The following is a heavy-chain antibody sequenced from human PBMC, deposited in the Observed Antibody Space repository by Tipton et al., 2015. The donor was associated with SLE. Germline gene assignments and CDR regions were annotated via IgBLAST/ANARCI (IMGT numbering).Heavy chain of an antibody. Sequence: TLSLTCTVSGGSINSIYCYWSWIRQPPGKGLEWIGYIYYSGSTNYNPSLKSRVTISVDTSKNQFSLKLSSVTAADTAVYYCAREIAAAGRGDWFDPWGQGTLVTVSS. V-gene: IGHV4-61*01. J-gene: IGHJ5*02. CDR3: AREIAAAGRGDWFDP. D-gene: IGHD6-13*01. CDR2: IYYSGST. CDR1: GGSINSIYCY.